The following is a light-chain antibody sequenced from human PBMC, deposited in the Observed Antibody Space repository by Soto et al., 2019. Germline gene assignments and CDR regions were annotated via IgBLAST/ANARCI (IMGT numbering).Light chain of an antibody. V-gene: IGKV3-20*01. CDR3: QQYASSPST. Sequence: EIVLTQSPGTLSLSPGEKATLSCRASQSVGDTFLSWYQQKPGLAPRLLIYGVSNRATGIPDRFSGSGSGTDFILTISRLEPEDFALYYCQQYASSPSTFGQGTKVDIK. CDR1: QSVGDTF. CDR2: GVS. J-gene: IGKJ1*01.